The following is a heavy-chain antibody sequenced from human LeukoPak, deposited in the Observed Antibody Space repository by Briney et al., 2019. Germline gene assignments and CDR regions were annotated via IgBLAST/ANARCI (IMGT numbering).Heavy chain of an antibody. J-gene: IGHJ5*02. V-gene: IGHV3-7*01. CDR2: RKQEGSEK. D-gene: IGHD3-22*01. CDR3: ARESYYYDSSGYYYSGANWFDP. CDR1: GFTFSSYW. Sequence: GGSLRLSCAASGFTFSSYWMSWVRQAPGKGPEWVANRKQEGSEKYHVDSVKGRLTIPRDNAKNSLYLQVNSQRAEDTAVYYCARESYYYDSSGYYYSGANWFDPWGQGTLVTVSS.